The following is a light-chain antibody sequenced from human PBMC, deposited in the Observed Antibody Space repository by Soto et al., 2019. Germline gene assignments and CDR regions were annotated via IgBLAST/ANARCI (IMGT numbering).Light chain of an antibody. CDR1: SNDVGNYNY. CDR2: EVS. CDR3: SSYSGTNNLLI. J-gene: IGLJ2*01. V-gene: IGLV2-8*01. Sequence: QSAPTQPPSASGSPGQSVTISCTGTSNDVGNYNYVSWYQQHPGKAPKVLISEVSKRPSGVPDRFSGSKSGNMASLTVSGLQAEDEADYYCSSYSGTNNLLIFGGGTKLTVL.